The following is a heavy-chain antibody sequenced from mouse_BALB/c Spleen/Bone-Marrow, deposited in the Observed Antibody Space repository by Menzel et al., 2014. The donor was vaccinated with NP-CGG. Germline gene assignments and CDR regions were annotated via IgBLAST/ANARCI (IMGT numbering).Heavy chain of an antibody. J-gene: IGHJ4*01. CDR1: GYTFTSYW. D-gene: IGHD1-1*01. CDR3: ARESYYYENYAMDY. CDR2: IAPGSGST. V-gene: IGHV1S41*01. Sequence: DLVKPGASVKLSCKASGYTFTSYWINWIKQRPGQGLEWIGRIAPGSGSTYYNETFKGKATLTVDTSSSTAYIQLSSLSSEDSAVYFCARESYYYENYAMDYWGQRTSVTVSS.